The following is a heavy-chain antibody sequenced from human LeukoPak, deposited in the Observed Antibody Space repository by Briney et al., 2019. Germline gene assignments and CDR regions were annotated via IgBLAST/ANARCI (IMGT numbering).Heavy chain of an antibody. CDR2: ISAYNGNT. J-gene: IGHJ4*02. D-gene: IGHD2-2*01. V-gene: IGHV1-18*01. CDR3: ARSSGRCCSSTSCARTFDY. Sequence: ASVKVSCKASGYTFTSYGISWVRQAPGQGLEWMGWISAYNGNTNYAQKLQGRVTMTTDTSTSTAYMELRSLRSDDTAVYYCARSSGRCCSSTSCARTFDYWGQGTLVTVSS. CDR1: GYTFTSYG.